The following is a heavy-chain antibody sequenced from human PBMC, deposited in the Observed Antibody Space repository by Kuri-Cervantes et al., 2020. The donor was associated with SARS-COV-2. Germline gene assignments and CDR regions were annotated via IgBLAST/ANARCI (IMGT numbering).Heavy chain of an antibody. J-gene: IGHJ6*02. Sequence: SETLSLTCTLSGSSTSSYYWSWIRQPPGKGLEWIGYIYYSGSTNYNPSLKSRVTISVDTSKNQYYMKLSSVTAADTAVYYCARGWGYGSGSYYPGGEYGMDVWGQGTTVTVSS. CDR2: IYYSGST. CDR1: GSSTSSYY. V-gene: IGHV4-59*01. CDR3: ARGWGYGSGSYYPGGEYGMDV. D-gene: IGHD3-10*01.